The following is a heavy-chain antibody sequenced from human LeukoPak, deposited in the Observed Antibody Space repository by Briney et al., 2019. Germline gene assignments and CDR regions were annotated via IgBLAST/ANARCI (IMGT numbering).Heavy chain of an antibody. CDR2: ISAYNGNT. Sequence: GASVKVSCKASGYTFTSYGISWVRQAPGQGLEWMGWISAYNGNTNYAQKLQGRVTMTTDTSTSTAYMELRSLRSDDTAVYHCARDRWRYYGSGSYFPFDYWGQGTLVTVSS. J-gene: IGHJ4*02. V-gene: IGHV1-18*01. D-gene: IGHD3-10*01. CDR3: ARDRWRYYGSGSYFPFDY. CDR1: GYTFTSYG.